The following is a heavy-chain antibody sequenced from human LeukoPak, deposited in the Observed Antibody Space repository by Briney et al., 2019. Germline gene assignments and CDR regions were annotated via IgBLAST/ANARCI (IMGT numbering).Heavy chain of an antibody. CDR2: ISYDGSNK. Sequence: GGSLRLSCAASGFTFSSYGIHWVRQAPGKGLEWVALISYDGSNKNYADSVKGRFTISRDNSKNTMYLLMNSLRAEDTAVYYCAKEDVVGWFGIEYWGQGTLVTGSS. CDR1: GFTFSSYG. CDR3: AKEDVVGWFGIEY. V-gene: IGHV3-30*18. D-gene: IGHD3-10*01. J-gene: IGHJ4*02.